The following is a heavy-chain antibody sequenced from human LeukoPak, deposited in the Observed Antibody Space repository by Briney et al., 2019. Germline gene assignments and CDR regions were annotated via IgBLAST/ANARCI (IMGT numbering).Heavy chain of an antibody. CDR3: ATDRGYYDSSGYYYVY. V-gene: IGHV1-69*06. CDR1: GGTFSSYA. J-gene: IGHJ4*02. D-gene: IGHD3-22*01. Sequence: GASVKVSCKASGGTFSSYAISWVRQAPGQGLEWMGGIIPIFGPANYAQKFQGRVTMTEDTSTDTAYMELSSLRSEDTAVYYCATDRGYYDSSGYYYVYWGQGTLVTVSS. CDR2: IIPIFGPA.